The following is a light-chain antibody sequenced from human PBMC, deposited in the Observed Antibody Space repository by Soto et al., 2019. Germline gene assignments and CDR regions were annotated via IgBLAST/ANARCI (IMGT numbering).Light chain of an antibody. Sequence: IQLTQSPSTLPASVGDRVTLTCRASQSISNWLAWYQQQPGTAPKLLIYHASILETAVPSRFSGNGSGTEFTLTISSLQPGDFATYYCQQYRTYSFGQGTKVE. CDR3: QQYRTYS. CDR2: HAS. CDR1: QSISNW. J-gene: IGKJ1*01. V-gene: IGKV1-5*01.